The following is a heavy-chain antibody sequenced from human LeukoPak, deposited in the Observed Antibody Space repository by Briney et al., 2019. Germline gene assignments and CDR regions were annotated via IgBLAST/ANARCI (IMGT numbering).Heavy chain of an antibody. Sequence: ASVKVSCKASGGTFSSYAISWVRQAPGQGLEWMGGIIPIFGTANYAQKFQGRVTITADESTSTAYMELSSLRSEDTAVYYCARSDYDILTGYYLSGYYYYYMDVWGKGTTVTISS. CDR1: GGTFSSYA. D-gene: IGHD3-9*01. CDR3: ARSDYDILTGYYLSGYYYYYMDV. J-gene: IGHJ6*03. CDR2: IIPIFGTA. V-gene: IGHV1-69*13.